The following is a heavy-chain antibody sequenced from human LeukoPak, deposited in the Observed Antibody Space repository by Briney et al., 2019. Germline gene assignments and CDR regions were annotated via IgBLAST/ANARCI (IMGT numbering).Heavy chain of an antibody. CDR3: ARHFWSGYYRL. CDR1: GGTYSSYA. J-gene: IGHJ3*01. V-gene: IGHV1-69*13. CDR2: IIPIFGTA. D-gene: IGHD3-3*02. Sequence: ASVKVSCKASGGTYSSYAISWVRQAPGQGLEWMGGIIPIFGTANYAQKFQGRVTITADESTSTAYMELSSLRSEDTAVYYCARHFWSGYYRLWGQGTMVTVSS.